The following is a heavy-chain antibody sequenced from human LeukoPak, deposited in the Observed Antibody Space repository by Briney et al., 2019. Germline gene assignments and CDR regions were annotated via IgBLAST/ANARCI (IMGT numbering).Heavy chain of an antibody. J-gene: IGHJ6*03. D-gene: IGHD3-10*01. CDR2: IYYSGST. V-gene: IGHV4-59*01. CDR3: ARRGREGSGSYYIGYFYKDV. CDR1: GGSISSYY. Sequence: SETLSLTCTVSGGSISSYYWSWIRQPPGKGLEWIGYIYYSGSTNYNPSLKSRVTISVDTSKNQFSLKLSSVTAADTAVYYCARRGREGSGSYYIGYFYKDVWGKGTTVTISS.